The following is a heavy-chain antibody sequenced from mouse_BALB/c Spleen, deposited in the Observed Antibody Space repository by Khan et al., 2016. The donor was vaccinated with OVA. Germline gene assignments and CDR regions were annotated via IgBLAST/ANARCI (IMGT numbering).Heavy chain of an antibody. J-gene: IGHJ4*01. CDR2: IWGDGNT. V-gene: IGHV2-3*01. CDR1: GFSLRSNG. CDR3: AKGTWGNYVGMDY. D-gene: IGHD2-1*01. Sequence: QVQLKESGPGLAAPSQSLSITCTVSGFSLRSNGVSWVRQPPGKGLEWLGVIWGDGNTNYHSTLKSRLNISKDNSKSQVFLKLNSLQTDDTATYYCAKGTWGNYVGMDYWGQGTSGTVSS.